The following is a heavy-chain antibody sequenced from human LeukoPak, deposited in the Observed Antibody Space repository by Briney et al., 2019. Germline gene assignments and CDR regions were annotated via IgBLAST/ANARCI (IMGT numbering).Heavy chain of an antibody. D-gene: IGHD2-21*02. CDR1: GFTFSNYW. Sequence: GGCLRLSCAASGFTFSNYWMSWVRQAPGKGLEWMATIKPDGSEMYYVDSVKGRFTISRANAKNSLYLQMNSLRAEDTAVYYCARGPMTSDVWGQGTPVTVSS. V-gene: IGHV3-7*05. CDR3: ARGPMTSDV. CDR2: IKPDGSEM. J-gene: IGHJ6*02.